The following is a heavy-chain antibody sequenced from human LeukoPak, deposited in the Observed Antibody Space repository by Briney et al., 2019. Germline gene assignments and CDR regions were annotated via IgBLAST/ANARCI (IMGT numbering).Heavy chain of an antibody. D-gene: IGHD4-11*01. J-gene: IGHJ5*02. Sequence: GGSLESSGKASGYRFTSYWIGWVRQLPGKGLEWMGIIYADESGTRYSTSFQGRATISPDKSINTAYLQWSSLKASDTAIYQCARHTFDSTSYYTGCDTWGQGTLVTVST. CDR3: ARHTFDSTSYYTGCDT. V-gene: IGHV5-51*01. CDR2: IYADESGT. CDR1: GYRFTSYW.